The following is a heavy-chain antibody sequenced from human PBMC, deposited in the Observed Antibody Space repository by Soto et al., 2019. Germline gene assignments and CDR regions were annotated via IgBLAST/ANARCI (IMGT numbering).Heavy chain of an antibody. CDR1: GFTFSSYA. V-gene: IGHV3-30-3*01. J-gene: IGHJ4*02. CDR3: ASEPAGEQPTDY. CDR2: ISYDGSNK. D-gene: IGHD2-2*01. Sequence: QVQLVESGGGVVQPGRSLRLSCAASGFTFSSYAMHWVRQAPGKGLEWVAVISYDGSNKYYADSVKGRFTISRDNYKNTLYLQMNSLRAEDTAVYYCASEPAGEQPTDYWGQGTLVTVSS.